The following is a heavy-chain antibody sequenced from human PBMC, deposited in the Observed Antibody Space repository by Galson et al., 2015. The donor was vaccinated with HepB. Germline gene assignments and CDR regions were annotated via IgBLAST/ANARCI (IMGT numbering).Heavy chain of an antibody. Sequence: SVKVSCKASGGTFRTHVISWVRQAPGQGLEWMGRIIPIFDTTNYAQKFQGRVTITADESTSTAYMELSSLRSEDTAVYYCARGFVVVTAIPNYYHGMDVWGQGTTVTVSS. D-gene: IGHD2-21*02. J-gene: IGHJ6*02. V-gene: IGHV1-69*13. CDR1: GGTFRTHV. CDR2: IIPIFDTT. CDR3: ARGFVVVTAIPNYYHGMDV.